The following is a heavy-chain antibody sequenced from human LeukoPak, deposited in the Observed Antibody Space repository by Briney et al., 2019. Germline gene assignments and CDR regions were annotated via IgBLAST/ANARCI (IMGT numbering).Heavy chain of an antibody. CDR2: ISYDGSNK. V-gene: IGHV3-30-3*01. CDR1: GFTFSSYA. Sequence: GGSLRLSCAASGFTFSSYAMHWVRQAPGKGPEWVAVISYDGSNKYYADSVKGRFTISRDNSKNTLYLQMNSLRAEDTAVYYCARGREYFDYWGQGTLVTVSS. J-gene: IGHJ4*02. D-gene: IGHD1-26*01. CDR3: ARGREYFDY.